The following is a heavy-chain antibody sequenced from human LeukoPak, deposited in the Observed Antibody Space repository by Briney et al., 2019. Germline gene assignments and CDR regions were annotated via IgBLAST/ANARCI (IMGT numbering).Heavy chain of an antibody. CDR2: ISYSGST. D-gene: IGHD3-10*01. J-gene: IGHJ4*02. Sequence: SETLSLTCTVSYGSISSYYWSWIRQPPGKGLEWFGYISYSGSTNYNPSLENRVTISVDTSKSQFSLKLTSVTAADTAVYYCAREMRSPRGGFDYWDQGTLVTVSS. V-gene: IGHV4-59*12. CDR3: AREMRSPRGGFDY. CDR1: YGSISSYY.